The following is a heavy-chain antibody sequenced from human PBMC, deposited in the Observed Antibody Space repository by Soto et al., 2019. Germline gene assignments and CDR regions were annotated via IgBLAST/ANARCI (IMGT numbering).Heavy chain of an antibody. V-gene: IGHV3-7*01. D-gene: IGHD2-15*01. CDR2: IKEDGSEK. J-gene: IGHJ4*02. CDR1: GFTFSNYW. CDR3: SRDVVVGAKALNY. Sequence: PVGSLRLSCAASGFTFSNYWMTWVRQAPGKGLEWVANIKEDGSEKHYVDSVKGRFTISRDNAKNSLYLQMNSLRVEDTAVYFCSRDVVVGAKALNYWGQGALVTAPQ.